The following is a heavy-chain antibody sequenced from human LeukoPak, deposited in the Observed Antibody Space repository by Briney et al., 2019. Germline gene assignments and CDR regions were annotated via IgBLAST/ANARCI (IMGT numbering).Heavy chain of an antibody. V-gene: IGHV4-39*01. D-gene: IGHD3-10*01. Sequence: SETLSLTCTVSGDSISSSSYYWGWIRQPPGKGLEWIGSIYWSGSTYYNPSLKSRVTISVDTSKNQSSLKLSSVIAADTAVYYCLNTYHKGSGSYWGYIDNWGQGTLVTVSS. CDR3: LNTYHKGSGSYWGYIDN. J-gene: IGHJ4*02. CDR1: GDSISSSSYY. CDR2: IYWSGST.